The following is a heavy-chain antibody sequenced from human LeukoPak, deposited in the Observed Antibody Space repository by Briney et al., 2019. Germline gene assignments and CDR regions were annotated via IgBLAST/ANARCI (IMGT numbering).Heavy chain of an antibody. V-gene: IGHV4-39*01. Sequence: SETLSLTCTVSGGSISSGSYYWGWIRQPPGKGLEWIGTIYYSGSTYYNPSLKSRVTIFVETSKNQFSLKLSSVTAADTAVYFCARHTRGGIYYLDYWGQGTLVTVSS. CDR3: ARHTRGGIYYLDY. CDR2: IYYSGST. D-gene: IGHD2/OR15-2a*01. J-gene: IGHJ4*02. CDR1: GGSISSGSYY.